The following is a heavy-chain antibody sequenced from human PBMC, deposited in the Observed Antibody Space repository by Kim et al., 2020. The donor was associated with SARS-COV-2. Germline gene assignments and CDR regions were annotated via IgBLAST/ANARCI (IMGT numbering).Heavy chain of an antibody. Sequence: SETLSLTCTVSGGSISSYYWSWIRQPAGKGLEWIGRIYTSGSTNYNPSLKSRVTMSVDTSKNQFSLKLSSVTAADTAVYYCARGHGGGSYKNGGYNWFDPWGQGTLVTVSS. CDR3: ARGHGGGSYKNGGYNWFDP. CDR1: GGSISSYY. CDR2: IYTSGST. D-gene: IGHD1-26*01. J-gene: IGHJ5*02. V-gene: IGHV4-4*07.